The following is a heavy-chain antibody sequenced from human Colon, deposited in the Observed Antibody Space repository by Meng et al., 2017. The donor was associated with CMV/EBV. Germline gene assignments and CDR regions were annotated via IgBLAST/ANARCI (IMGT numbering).Heavy chain of an antibody. CDR2: IYESGTT. V-gene: IGHV4-59*08. CDR1: GVAMSLYY. Sequence: GSLRLSCSVSGVAMSLYYWSWIRQAPGKGLEWIGHIYESGTTKYNPSLESRVTISADKSISTAYLQWSSLKASDTAMYYCARHRRVGGSSHFDYWGQGTLVTVSS. D-gene: IGHD6-6*01. CDR3: ARHRRVGGSSHFDY. J-gene: IGHJ4*02.